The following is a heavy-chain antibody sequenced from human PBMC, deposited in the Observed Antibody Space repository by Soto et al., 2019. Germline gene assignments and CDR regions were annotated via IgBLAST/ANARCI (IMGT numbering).Heavy chain of an antibody. CDR3: AVVDNYVTPPPHDV. CDR2: ISPYSGNT. V-gene: IGHV1-18*01. J-gene: IGHJ6*02. CDR1: GYIFVNYG. D-gene: IGHD3-16*01. Sequence: QVQLVQSGDEVRKPGSSVKVSCKASGYIFVNYGIAWVRQAPGQGLEWMGWISPYSGNTHYASKVHGRHAKTTDTSASTAYMDLGSLTPDDTAVYYCAVVDNYVTPPPHDVWGPGTTVTVTS.